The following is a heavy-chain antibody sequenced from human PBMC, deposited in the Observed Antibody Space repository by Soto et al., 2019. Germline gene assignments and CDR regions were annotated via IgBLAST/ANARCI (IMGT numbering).Heavy chain of an antibody. CDR2: INAGNGNT. J-gene: IGHJ5*02. D-gene: IGHD3-16*01. V-gene: IGHV1-3*01. Sequence: QVQLVQSGAEVKKPGASVKVSCKASGYTCTSYAMHWVRQAPGQRLEWMGWINAGNGNTTYSQKFQGRVTITRDTSASTDYMALSSLRSEDTAVYYCARQARGGWTNWFDPWGQGTLVTVSS. CDR3: ARQARGGWTNWFDP. CDR1: GYTCTSYA.